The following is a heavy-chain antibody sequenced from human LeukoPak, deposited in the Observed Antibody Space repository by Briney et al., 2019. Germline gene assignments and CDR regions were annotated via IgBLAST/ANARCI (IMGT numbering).Heavy chain of an antibody. CDR1: GGSISSYY. J-gene: IGHJ3*02. CDR3: ASIAVSDADAFDI. V-gene: IGHV4-59*01. CDR2: IYYSGST. D-gene: IGHD6-19*01. Sequence: SETLSLTCTVSGGSISSYYWSWIRQPPGKGLEWIGYIYYSGSTNYNPSLKSRVTISVDTSKNQFSLKLSSVTAADTAVYYCASIAVSDADAFDIWGQGTMVTVSS.